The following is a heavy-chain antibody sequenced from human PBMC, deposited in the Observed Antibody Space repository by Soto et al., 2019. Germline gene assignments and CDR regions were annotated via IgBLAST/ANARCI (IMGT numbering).Heavy chain of an antibody. V-gene: IGHV3-11*06. CDR1: GFTFSDYY. Sequence: GGSLRLSCAASGFTFSDYYMSWIRQAPGKGLEWVSYISSSSSYTNYADSVKGRFTISRDNAKNSLYLQMNSLRAEDTAVYYCARALEYIVATIFPDYWGQGTLVTVSS. D-gene: IGHD5-12*01. J-gene: IGHJ4*02. CDR2: ISSSSSYT. CDR3: ARALEYIVATIFPDY.